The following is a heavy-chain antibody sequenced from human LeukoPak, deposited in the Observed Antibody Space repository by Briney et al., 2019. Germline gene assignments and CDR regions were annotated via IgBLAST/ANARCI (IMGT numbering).Heavy chain of an antibody. Sequence: GGSLRLSCAASGFTFSSYGMHWVRQAPGKGLGWVAVISYDGSNKYYADSVKGRFTISRDNSKNTLYLQMNSLRAEDTAVYYCAKEPYCSSTSCIGEYFQRWGQGTLVTVSS. D-gene: IGHD2-2*01. J-gene: IGHJ1*01. CDR3: AKEPYCSSTSCIGEYFQR. CDR2: ISYDGSNK. V-gene: IGHV3-30*18. CDR1: GFTFSSYG.